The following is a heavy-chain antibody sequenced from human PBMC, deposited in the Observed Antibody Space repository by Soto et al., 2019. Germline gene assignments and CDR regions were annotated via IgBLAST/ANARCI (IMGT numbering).Heavy chain of an antibody. CDR1: GLCLRNFA. CDR3: ARDGPHPSTRGWDFVMLDQ. J-gene: IGHJ4*02. V-gene: IGHV3-30-3*01. Sequence: QVQLVESGGGVVQPGRSLRLSCAASGLCLRNFAMHWVRQAPGKGLECVAAISYDETNKYYADSVKGRFTISRDTSKNTLSLQTNSLRAEDTALYYCARDGPHPSTRGWDFVMLDQWGQGTLVTVSS. CDR2: ISYDETNK. D-gene: IGHD6-19*01.